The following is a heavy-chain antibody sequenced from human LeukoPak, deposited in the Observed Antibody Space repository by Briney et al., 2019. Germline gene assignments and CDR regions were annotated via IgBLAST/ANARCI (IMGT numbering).Heavy chain of an antibody. J-gene: IGHJ4*02. Sequence: PSETLSLTCTVSGDSIRNYYWSWIRQPPGKGLEWIGYIYYSGSTNYNPSLKSRVTISVDTSKNQFSLKLSSVTAADTAVYYCARAVSTADSLGYFDYWGQGALVTVSS. CDR1: GDSIRNYY. CDR3: ARAVSTADSLGYFDY. CDR2: IYYSGST. D-gene: IGHD6-13*01. V-gene: IGHV4-59*01.